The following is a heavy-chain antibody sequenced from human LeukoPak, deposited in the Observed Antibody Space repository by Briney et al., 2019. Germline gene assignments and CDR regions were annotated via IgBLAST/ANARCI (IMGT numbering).Heavy chain of an antibody. V-gene: IGHV4-4*07. CDR3: ARVRFLEWLLNGNYYYYMDV. D-gene: IGHD3-3*01. Sequence: PSETLSLTCTVSGGSISNYYWSWIRQPAGKGLEWIGRIFSSGSTNYNPSLKSRVTMSVDTSKNQFSLKLSSVTAADTAVYYCARVRFLEWLLNGNYYYYMDVWGKGTTVTVSS. CDR1: GGSISNYY. J-gene: IGHJ6*03. CDR2: IFSSGST.